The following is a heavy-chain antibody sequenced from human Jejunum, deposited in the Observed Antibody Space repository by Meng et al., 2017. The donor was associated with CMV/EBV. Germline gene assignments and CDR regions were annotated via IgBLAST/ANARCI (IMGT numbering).Heavy chain of an antibody. CDR3: AQLLNYYFVY. V-gene: IGHV5-51*01. J-gene: IGHJ4*02. D-gene: IGHD6-6*01. Sequence: SCEASGYSSTNQWIAWVRQAPGEGLEWMGNIFPGDSDARYSPSFQGQVTISADKSIATAYLEWSSLKASDTAVYYCAQLLNYYFVYWGQGTLVTVSS. CDR1: GYSSTNQW. CDR2: IFPGDSDA.